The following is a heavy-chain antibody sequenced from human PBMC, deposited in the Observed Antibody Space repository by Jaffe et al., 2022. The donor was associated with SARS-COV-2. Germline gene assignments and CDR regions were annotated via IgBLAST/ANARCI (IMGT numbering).Heavy chain of an antibody. Sequence: QVQLVESGGGVVQPGKSLRLSCAASGFTFTSYSMHWVRQAPGKGLEWVAVTSFDGADKYYIDSVKGRFTVSRDNSNYKVYLQMNSLTAEDTAIYYCARSRGYYYGSGGYYGHRVDFDYWGQGTLVTVSS. CDR3: ARSRGYYYGSGGYYGHRVDFDY. CDR1: GFTFTSYS. V-gene: IGHV3-30*04. D-gene: IGHD3-22*01. J-gene: IGHJ4*02. CDR2: TSFDGADK.